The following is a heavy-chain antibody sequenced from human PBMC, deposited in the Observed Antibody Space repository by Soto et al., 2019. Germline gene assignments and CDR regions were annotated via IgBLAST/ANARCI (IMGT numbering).Heavy chain of an antibody. CDR2: ISYDGSNK. Sequence: PGGSLRLSCAASGFTFSNYVMPWVRQAPGKGLEWVAVISYDGSNKYYADSVRGRFTISRDNAKNTLFLQMNSLRPEDTAVYYFAKDPYQLIRRCYGLDVWGQGTTVTVSS. J-gene: IGHJ6*02. CDR1: GFTFSNYV. CDR3: AKDPYQLIRRCYGLDV. V-gene: IGHV3-30*18. D-gene: IGHD2-2*01.